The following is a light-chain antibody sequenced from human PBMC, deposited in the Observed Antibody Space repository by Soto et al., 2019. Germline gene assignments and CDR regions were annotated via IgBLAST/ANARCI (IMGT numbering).Light chain of an antibody. J-gene: IGKJ3*01. CDR2: GAS. V-gene: IGKV3-20*01. CDR3: HYFGRATGFT. CDR1: PSINSRY. Sequence: IGLTQSPGTLSLSPGERATLACRASPSINSRYFAWYKQKRGQAPRPLIYGASSRATGIPDRFSGSGSRTDSTLNISRLESADYAVYYCHYFGRATGFTFRPGTKMDIK.